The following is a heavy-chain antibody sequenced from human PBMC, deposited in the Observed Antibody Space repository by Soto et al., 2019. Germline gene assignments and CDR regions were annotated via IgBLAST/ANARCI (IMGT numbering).Heavy chain of an antibody. D-gene: IGHD3-22*01. Sequence: SETLSLTCTVSGGSIGSGDYYWSWIRQPPGKGLEWIGYIYYSGSTYYNPSLKSRVTISVDTSKNQFSLKLSSVTAADTAVYYCARDQGTVNYYDSSGYSGSWFDPWGQGTLVTVSS. J-gene: IGHJ5*02. CDR2: IYYSGST. CDR3: ARDQGTVNYYDSSGYSGSWFDP. CDR1: GGSIGSGDYY. V-gene: IGHV4-30-4*01.